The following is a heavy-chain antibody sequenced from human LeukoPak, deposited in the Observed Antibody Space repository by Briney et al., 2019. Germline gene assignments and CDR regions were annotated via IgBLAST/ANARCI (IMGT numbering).Heavy chain of an antibody. CDR3: AKGREVATITDFDY. J-gene: IGHJ4*02. Sequence: GPSLTLFRAASSFTFSDYGLSSVSQAAGNGLGWVSSISISTGSTYYADSVKGRFTISRDNSENILYLQMDSRGAEDTAVYYCAKGREVATITDFDYWGQGTLVTASS. D-gene: IGHD5-24*01. CDR1: SFTFSDYG. V-gene: IGHV3-23*01. CDR2: ISISTGST.